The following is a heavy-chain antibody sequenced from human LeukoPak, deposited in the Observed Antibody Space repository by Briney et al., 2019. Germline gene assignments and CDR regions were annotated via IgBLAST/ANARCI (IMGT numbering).Heavy chain of an antibody. CDR1: GYSINSAYY. CDR3: ARRVMVTTDYFDY. J-gene: IGHJ4*02. Sequence: PSETLSLTCTVSGYSINSAYYWGWIRQPPGKGLQWIGSIYHSGSTHYNPSLKSRVTISVDTSKNKFSLKLGSVTAADTAVYYCARRVMVTTDYFDYWGQGTLVTVSS. V-gene: IGHV4-38-2*02. D-gene: IGHD4-17*01. CDR2: IYHSGST.